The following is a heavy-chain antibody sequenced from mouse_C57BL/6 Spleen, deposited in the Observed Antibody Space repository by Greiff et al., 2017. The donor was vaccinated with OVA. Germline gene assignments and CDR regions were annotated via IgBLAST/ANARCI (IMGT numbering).Heavy chain of an antibody. D-gene: IGHD1-1*01. CDR1: GYTFTSYW. CDR2: IYPSDSET. Sequence: VQLQQPGAELVRPGSSVKLSCKASGYTFTSYWMDWVKQRPGLGLEWIGNIYPSDSETHYNQKFKDKATLTVDKSSSTAYMQLSSLTSEDSAVYYCARGNYYGSSYGYFDVWGTGTTVTVSS. J-gene: IGHJ1*03. CDR3: ARGNYYGSSYGYFDV. V-gene: IGHV1-61*01.